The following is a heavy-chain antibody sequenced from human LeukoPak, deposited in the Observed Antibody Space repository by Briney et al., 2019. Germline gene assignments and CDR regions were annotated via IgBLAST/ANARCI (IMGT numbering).Heavy chain of an antibody. CDR2: IYYSGST. CDR1: GGSISSHY. J-gene: IGHJ4*02. D-gene: IGHD3-10*01. CDR3: ARQGAGVPFDY. V-gene: IGHV4-59*08. Sequence: PSEALSLTCTVSGGSISSHYWSWIRQPPGKTLEWIGYIYYSGSTNYNPSLKSRVTISVDTSKNQFSLKLSSVTAADTAVYYCARQGAGVPFDYWGRGTLVTVSS.